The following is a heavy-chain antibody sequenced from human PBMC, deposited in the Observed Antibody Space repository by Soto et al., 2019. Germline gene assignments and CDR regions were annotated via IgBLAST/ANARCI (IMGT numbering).Heavy chain of an antibody. J-gene: IGHJ4*02. CDR1: GFTFSNYA. Sequence: GGSMRLSCAASGFTFSNYAMTWVRQAPGKGLEWVSFISGSGGITYYADSVKGRFTISRDNSKNTLYLQMHSLRAEDTAIYYCEKYANREDHYWGQGT. V-gene: IGHV3-23*01. CDR3: EKYANREDHY. D-gene: IGHD1-26*01. CDR2: ISGSGGIT.